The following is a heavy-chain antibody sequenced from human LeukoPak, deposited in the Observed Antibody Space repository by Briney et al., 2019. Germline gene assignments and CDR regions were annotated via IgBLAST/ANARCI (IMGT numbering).Heavy chain of an antibody. CDR1: GGSFSGYY. D-gene: IGHD2-21*02. CDR2: INHSGST. V-gene: IGHV4-34*01. J-gene: IGHJ4*02. CDR3: ATINCGGDCRIDY. Sequence: PSETLSLTCAVYGGSFSGYYWSWIRQPPGKGLEWIGEINHSGSTNYNPSLKSQVTISVDTSKNQFSLKLSSVTAADTAVYYCATINCGGDCRIDYWGQGTLVTVSS.